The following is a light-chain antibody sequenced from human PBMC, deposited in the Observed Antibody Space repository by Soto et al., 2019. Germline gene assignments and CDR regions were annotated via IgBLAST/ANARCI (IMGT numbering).Light chain of an antibody. CDR1: QSVSRD. CDR2: DAS. Sequence: EIVLTQSPGTLSLSPGERATLSCRASQSVSRDLAWYQQKHGQAPRLLIYDASKRATGIPDRFSGSGSGTDFTLTISSLEPEDFAVYYCKQRSDWPPLTFGGGTKVEVK. V-gene: IGKV3-11*01. J-gene: IGKJ4*01. CDR3: KQRSDWPPLT.